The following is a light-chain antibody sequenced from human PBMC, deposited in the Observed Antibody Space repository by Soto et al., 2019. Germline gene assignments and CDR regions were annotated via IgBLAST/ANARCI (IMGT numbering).Light chain of an antibody. J-gene: IGLJ1*01. CDR2: GNS. Sequence: QTVVTQPPSVSGAPGQRVTISCTGSSSNIGAGYDVHWYQQLPGTAPKLLIYGNSNRPSGVPDRFSGSKSGTSASLAITGLQAKDEADYYCQSYDSSLSGSDVFGTGTKLTVL. CDR1: SSNIGAGYD. CDR3: QSYDSSLSGSDV. V-gene: IGLV1-40*01.